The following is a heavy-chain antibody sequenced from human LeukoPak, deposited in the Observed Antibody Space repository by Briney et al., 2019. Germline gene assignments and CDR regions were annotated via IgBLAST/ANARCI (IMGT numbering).Heavy chain of an antibody. CDR3: ARELVSLGTGYFDL. J-gene: IGHJ2*01. V-gene: IGHV3-23*01. CDR1: GFTFRTYG. CDR2: ITGSSTWT. D-gene: IGHD7-27*01. Sequence: GGSLRLSCEASGFTFRTYGMAWVRQAPGKGLEGVSGITGSSTWTYYADSVKGRFTISRDNSKNTLHLQMNSLRAEDTAIYYCARELVSLGTGYFDLWGRGTLVTVSS.